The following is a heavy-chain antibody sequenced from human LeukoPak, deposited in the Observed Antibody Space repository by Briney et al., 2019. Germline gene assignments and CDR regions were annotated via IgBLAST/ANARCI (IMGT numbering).Heavy chain of an antibody. CDR2: ISSSSSYI. CDR3: ARDFLRTFDY. J-gene: IGHJ4*02. CDR1: GFTFSSYS. V-gene: IGHV3-21*01. Sequence: GGSLRLSCAASGFTFSSYSMNWVRQAPGKGLEWVSSISSSSSYIYYADSVKGRFTISRDNAKNSLYLQMNSLRAEGTAVYYCARDFLRTFDYWGQGTLVTVSS. D-gene: IGHD2/OR15-2a*01.